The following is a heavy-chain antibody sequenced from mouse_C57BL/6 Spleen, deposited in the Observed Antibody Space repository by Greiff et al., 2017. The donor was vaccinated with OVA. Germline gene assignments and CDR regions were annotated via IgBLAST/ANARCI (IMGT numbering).Heavy chain of an antibody. CDR3: ARSIYYYGSSYWYFDV. CDR2: IYPGSGNT. D-gene: IGHD1-1*01. V-gene: IGHV1-76*01. Sequence: VQLVESGAELVRPGASVKLSCKASGYTFTDYYINWVKQRPGQGLEWIARIYPGSGNTYYNEKFKGKATLTAEKSSSTAYMQLSSLTSEDSAVYFCARSIYYYGSSYWYFDVWGTGTTVTVSS. CDR1: GYTFTDYY. J-gene: IGHJ1*03.